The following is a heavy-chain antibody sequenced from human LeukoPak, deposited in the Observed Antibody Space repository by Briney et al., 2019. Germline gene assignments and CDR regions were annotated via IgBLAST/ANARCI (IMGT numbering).Heavy chain of an antibody. D-gene: IGHD3-10*01. CDR2: MNPNSGNT. J-gene: IGHJ5*02. Sequence: ASVKVSCKASGYTFTSYDINWVRQATGQGLEWMGWMNPNSGNTGYAQKFQGRVTMTRNTSISTAYMELSSLRSEDTAVYYCARGNSWVVRELGPLQNWFDPWGQGTLVTVSS. CDR3: ARGNSWVVRELGPLQNWFDP. V-gene: IGHV1-8*02. CDR1: GYTFTSYD.